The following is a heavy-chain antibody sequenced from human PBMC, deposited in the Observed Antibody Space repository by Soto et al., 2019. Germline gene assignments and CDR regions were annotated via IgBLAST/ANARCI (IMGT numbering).Heavy chain of an antibody. V-gene: IGHV3-33*01. J-gene: IGHJ4*02. CDR3: ARAPITIVGVVIIDLDY. CDR2: IWYDGSNK. Sequence: GGALRLSCAASGFTFSSYGMHWVRQAPGKGLEWVAVIWYDGSNKYYADSVKGRFTISRDNSKNTLYLQMNSLRAEDTAVYYCARAPITIVGVVIIDLDYWGQGTLVTVSS. D-gene: IGHD3-3*01. CDR1: GFTFSSYG.